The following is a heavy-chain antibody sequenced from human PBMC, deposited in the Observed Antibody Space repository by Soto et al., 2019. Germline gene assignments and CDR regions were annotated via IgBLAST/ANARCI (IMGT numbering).Heavy chain of an antibody. D-gene: IGHD6-19*01. CDR1: GFTFSSYA. CDR2: ISGSVGST. V-gene: IGHV3-23*01. Sequence: GGSLRLSCAASGFTFSSYAMSWVRQAPGKGLEWVSGISGSVGSTYYADSVKGRFTISRDNSKNTLYLQMNSLRAEDTAVYYCAKTSVAGIQGGYFDYWGQGTLVTVSS. CDR3: AKTSVAGIQGGYFDY. J-gene: IGHJ4*02.